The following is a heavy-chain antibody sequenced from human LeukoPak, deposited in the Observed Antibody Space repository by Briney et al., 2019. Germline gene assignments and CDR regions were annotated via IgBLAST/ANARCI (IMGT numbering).Heavy chain of an antibody. V-gene: IGHV4-34*01. D-gene: IGHD3-22*01. J-gene: IGHJ4*02. Sequence: PSETLSLTCAVYGGPFSGYYWSWIRQPPGKGLEWIGEINHSGSTNYNPSLKSRVTISVDTSKNQFSLKLSSVTAADTAVYYCARRRIITMIVVVMKTPYFDYWGRGTLVTVSS. CDR3: ARRRIITMIVVVMKTPYFDY. CDR2: INHSGST. CDR1: GGPFSGYY.